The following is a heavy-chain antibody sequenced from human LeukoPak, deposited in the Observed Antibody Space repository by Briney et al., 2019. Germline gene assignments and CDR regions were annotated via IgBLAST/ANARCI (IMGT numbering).Heavy chain of an antibody. J-gene: IGHJ4*02. CDR3: AKDRYYYDSSGYPGYYFDY. CDR2: ISGSGGST. CDR1: GFTFSSYA. V-gene: IGHV3-23*02. Sequence: GSPRLSCAASGFTFSSYAMSLGRQAPGEGLEGGSAISGSGGSTYYEDSVKGRFTISRDNYKNTLYLQMNSLRAEDTAVYYCAKDRYYYDSSGYPGYYFDYWGQGTLVTVSS. D-gene: IGHD3-22*01.